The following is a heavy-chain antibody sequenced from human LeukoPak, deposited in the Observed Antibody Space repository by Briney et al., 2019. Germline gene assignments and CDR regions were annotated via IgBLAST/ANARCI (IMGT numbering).Heavy chain of an antibody. V-gene: IGHV1-69*05. Sequence: SVKVSCKASGGTFSSYASSWVRQAPGQGLEWMGGIIPIFGTANYAQKFQGRVTITTDESASTAYMELSSLRSEDTAVYYCASSSSVVPAAPVDYWGQGTLVAVSS. D-gene: IGHD2-2*01. CDR1: GGTFSSYA. CDR2: IIPIFGTA. J-gene: IGHJ4*02. CDR3: ASSSSVVPAAPVDY.